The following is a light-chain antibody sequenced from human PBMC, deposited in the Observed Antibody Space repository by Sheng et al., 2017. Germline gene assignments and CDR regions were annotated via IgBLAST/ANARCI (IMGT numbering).Light chain of an antibody. V-gene: IGKV3-11*01. J-gene: IGKJ3*01. CDR2: DAS. CDR3: QQRSKWPFT. Sequence: EIVLTQSPATLSLSPGERATLSCRASQSVSSSLAWYQQKPGQAPRLLIYDASNRATGIPARFSGSGSGTDFTLTISSLEPEDFAVYYCQQRSKWPFTFGPGTKVDIK. CDR1: QSVSSS.